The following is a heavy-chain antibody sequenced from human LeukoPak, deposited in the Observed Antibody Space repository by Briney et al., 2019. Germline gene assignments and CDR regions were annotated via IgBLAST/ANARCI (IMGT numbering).Heavy chain of an antibody. CDR1: GGTFSSYA. Sequence: ASVKVSCKASGGTFSSYAISWVRQAPGQGLEWMGGIIPIFGTANYAQKLQGRVTMTTDTSTSTAYMELRSLRSDDTAVYYCASSIEVARWAFDIWGQGTMVTVSS. V-gene: IGHV1-69*05. D-gene: IGHD2-21*01. CDR3: ASSIEVARWAFDI. J-gene: IGHJ3*02. CDR2: IIPIFGTA.